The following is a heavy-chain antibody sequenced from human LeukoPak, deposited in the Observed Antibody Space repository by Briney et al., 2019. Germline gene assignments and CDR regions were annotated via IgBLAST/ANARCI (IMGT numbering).Heavy chain of an antibody. CDR3: VRGRDHAYISGTHRYWAFDF. D-gene: IGHD3-16*02. V-gene: IGHV3-21*06. CDR2: LRRSGSFI. CDR1: GFNFNTYN. Sequence: GGSLRLSCAVSGFNFNTYNMNWVRRAPGRGLEWFTSLRRSGSFIYYADSVRGRIPIPGDSAEISVFVHMQNLRGDDTRVYHCVRGRDHAYISGTHRYWAFDFWGQGTVVTVSS. J-gene: IGHJ4*02.